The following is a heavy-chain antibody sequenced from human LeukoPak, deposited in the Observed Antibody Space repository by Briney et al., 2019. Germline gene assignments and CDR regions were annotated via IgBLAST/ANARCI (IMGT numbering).Heavy chain of an antibody. CDR1: GFTFSSYA. CDR3: AKVTQSGLTLYYFDY. D-gene: IGHD3-22*01. Sequence: GGSLRLSCAASGFTFSSYAMSWVRQAPGKGLEWVSAISGSGGSTYYADSVKGRFTISRDNSKNTLYLQMNSLRAEDTAVYYCAKVTQSGLTLYYFDYWGQGTLVTVSS. V-gene: IGHV3-23*01. J-gene: IGHJ4*02. CDR2: ISGSGGST.